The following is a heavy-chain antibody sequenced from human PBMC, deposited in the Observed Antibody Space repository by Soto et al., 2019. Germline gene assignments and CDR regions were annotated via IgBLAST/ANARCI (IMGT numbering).Heavy chain of an antibody. CDR3: ARDSYGAYYYYVMDV. D-gene: IGHD4-17*01. J-gene: IGHJ6*02. Sequence: GGSLRLSCAASGFTFSSYAMHWVRQAPGKGLEWVAVISYDGSNKYYADSVKGRFTISRDNSKNTLYLQMNSLRAEDTAVYYCARDSYGAYYYYVMDVWGQGTTVTVSS. CDR1: GFTFSSYA. V-gene: IGHV3-30-3*01. CDR2: ISYDGSNK.